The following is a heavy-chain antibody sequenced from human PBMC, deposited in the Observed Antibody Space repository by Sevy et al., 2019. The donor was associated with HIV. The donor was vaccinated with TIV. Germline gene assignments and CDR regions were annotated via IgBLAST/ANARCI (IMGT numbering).Heavy chain of an antibody. Sequence: ASVKVSCKGSGYPFTSFGIRWVRQAPGQGLEWMGWINTNNGNANYAQKYQGRVTMTRDTSTSTAYMELRSLRSDDTAVYYCAKDRGYCSGGSCYIQVWGQGTLVTVSS. CDR1: GYPFTSFG. CDR3: AKDRGYCSGGSCYIQV. V-gene: IGHV1-18*01. D-gene: IGHD2-15*01. J-gene: IGHJ1*01. CDR2: INTNNGNA.